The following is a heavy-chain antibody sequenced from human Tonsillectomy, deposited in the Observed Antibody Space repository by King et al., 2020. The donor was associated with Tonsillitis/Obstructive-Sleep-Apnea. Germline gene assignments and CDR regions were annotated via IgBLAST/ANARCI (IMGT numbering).Heavy chain of an antibody. CDR2: ISYDGSNK. CDR1: GFTFSSYG. J-gene: IGHJ6*02. D-gene: IGHD4-11*01. CDR3: ARDSSTVTPTYYYYGMDV. V-gene: IGHV3-30*03. Sequence: VQLVESGGGVVQPGRSLRLSCAASGFTFSSYGVHWARQAPGKGLEWVAVISYDGSNKNYADSVKGRFTISRDNSKNTLYPQMNSLRAEDTAMYYCARDSSTVTPTYYYYGMDVWGQGTTVTVSS.